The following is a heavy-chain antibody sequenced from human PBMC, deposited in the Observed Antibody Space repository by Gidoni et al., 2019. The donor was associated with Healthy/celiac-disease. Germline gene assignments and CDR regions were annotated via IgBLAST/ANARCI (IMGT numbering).Heavy chain of an antibody. CDR1: GGTFSSYA. J-gene: IGHJ4*02. Sequence: QVKRVQCGAEVRKRGWSVKASCKASGGTFSSYAISWVRQAPGEGLEWMGGMSPIFGTTNYAEKVQGRVTITADESTSTAYMEMSSLRSEDTAVYYCATAKVTMRVCGLGFDYWGQGTLVTVSS. V-gene: IGHV1-69*01. CDR2: MSPIFGTT. CDR3: ATAKVTMRVCGLGFDY. D-gene: IGHD3-22*01.